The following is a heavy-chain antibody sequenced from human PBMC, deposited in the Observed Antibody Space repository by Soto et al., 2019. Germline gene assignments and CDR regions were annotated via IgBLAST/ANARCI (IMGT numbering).Heavy chain of an antibody. J-gene: IGHJ4*02. CDR3: AHHPYYGLGRYSFDY. CDR1: GFSLTTSGVG. Sequence: QITLKESGPTLVRPTQTLTLTCTFSGFSLTTSGVGVGWIRQPPGKALEWLAVIYWDDDKRYSSSLKSRLTITTDTSKNPVVLTMTHMDPVDTATYYCAHHPYYGLGRYSFDYWGQGTLVTVSS. V-gene: IGHV2-5*02. CDR2: IYWDDDK. D-gene: IGHD3-10*01.